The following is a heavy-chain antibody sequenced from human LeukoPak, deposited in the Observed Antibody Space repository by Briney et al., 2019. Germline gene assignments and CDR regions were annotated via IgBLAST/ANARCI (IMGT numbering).Heavy chain of an antibody. Sequence: GGSLRLSCVASGFTFSSYSMNWVRPAPGKGLEWVSYITRSSSAKFYADSVKGRFTISRDNAENLLYLQMNSLRAEDTAVYYCTRDQEGSDYWGQGTLVTVSS. CDR3: TRDQEGSDY. CDR2: ITRSSSAK. CDR1: GFTFSSYS. V-gene: IGHV3-48*01. J-gene: IGHJ4*02.